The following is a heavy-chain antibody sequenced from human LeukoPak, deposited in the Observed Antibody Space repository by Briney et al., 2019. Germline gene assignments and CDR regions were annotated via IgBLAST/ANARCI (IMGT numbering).Heavy chain of an antibody. J-gene: IGHJ4*02. V-gene: IGHV1-46*01. CDR1: GYTFTSYY. CDR2: INPSGGST. CDR3: ARGRGYYDFWSGYYMLLDY. Sequence: GASVKVSCKASGYTFTSYYMHWVRQAPGQGLEWMGLINPSGGSTSYAQKFQGRVTMTRNTSISTAYMELSSLRSEDTAVYYCARGRGYYDFWSGYYMLLDYWGQGTLVTVSS. D-gene: IGHD3-3*01.